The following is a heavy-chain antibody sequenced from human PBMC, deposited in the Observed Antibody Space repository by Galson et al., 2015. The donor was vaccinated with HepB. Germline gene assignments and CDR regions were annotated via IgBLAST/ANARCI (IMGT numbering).Heavy chain of an antibody. V-gene: IGHV6-1*01. Sequence: CAISGDGVSSNSVGWNWIRQSPSRGLEWLGRTYCKSRCYDDYAVSVKSRITINPDTSKNQFSLDLNSVTPEDTAVYFCARGAAGGFDYWGQETLVTVSS. CDR1: GDGVSSNSVG. J-gene: IGHJ4*02. CDR2: TYCKSRCYD. CDR3: ARGAAGGFDY. D-gene: IGHD6-13*01.